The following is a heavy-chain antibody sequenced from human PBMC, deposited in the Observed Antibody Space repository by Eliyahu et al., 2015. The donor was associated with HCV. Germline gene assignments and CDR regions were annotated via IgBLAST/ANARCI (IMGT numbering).Heavy chain of an antibody. CDR2: INHSGST. J-gene: IGHJ6*02. V-gene: IGHV4-34*01. CDR1: GXSSSAYX. CDR3: ASFITIFGVVKYYYGLDV. D-gene: IGHD3-3*01. Sequence: QVQLQQWGAGLLKPSETLSLTCAVFGXSSSAYXWSWIRQPPGKGLEWIGEINHSGSTNYNPSLKSRVTISVDMSKSQFSLKLNSVTAADTAIYYCASFITIFGVVKYYYGLDVWGQGTTVTVSS.